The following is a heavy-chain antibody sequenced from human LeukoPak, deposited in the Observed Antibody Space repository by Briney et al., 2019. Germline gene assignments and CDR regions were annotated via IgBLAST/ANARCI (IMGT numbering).Heavy chain of an antibody. CDR2: IKAKTEGGTT. CDR1: GFTFSNAW. Sequence: GGSLRLSRAASGFTFSNAWMTWVRQAPGKGLEWVGRIKAKTEGGTTDYAAPVKDRFTISRDDSKNTLYVQMNSLKTEDAAVYYCTTDHLSTVGGFDIWGQGTMVTVSS. CDR3: TTDHLSTVGGFDI. J-gene: IGHJ3*02. D-gene: IGHD4-23*01. V-gene: IGHV3-15*01.